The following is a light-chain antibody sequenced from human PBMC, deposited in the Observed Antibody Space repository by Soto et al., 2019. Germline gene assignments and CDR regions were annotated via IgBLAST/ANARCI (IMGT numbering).Light chain of an antibody. CDR3: QQFDDLPPFT. CDR2: DAS. J-gene: IGKJ3*01. CDR1: QDISNH. Sequence: DIPMTQSPSSLSASVGDRVTITCQASQDISNHLNWYQQKPGEAPMLLIFDASNLETGVTSRFSGSGSGTHFTFTINSLQPEDVATYFCQQFDDLPPFTFGPGTKVDVK. V-gene: IGKV1-33*01.